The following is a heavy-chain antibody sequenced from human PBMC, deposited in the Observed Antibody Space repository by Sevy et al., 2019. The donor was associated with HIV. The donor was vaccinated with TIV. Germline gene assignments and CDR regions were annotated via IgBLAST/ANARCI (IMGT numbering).Heavy chain of an antibody. J-gene: IGHJ3*01. CDR2: ISFDEKYK. CDR1: GFTFTSYG. CDR3: AKVLGFGSGYDYAFDF. D-gene: IGHD5-12*01. V-gene: IGHV3-30*02. Sequence: GGSLRLSCAASGFTFTSYGIHWVRQAPGKGLECEAKISFDEKYKYYAESVKRRFTISRDISKNTVFLEMNSLRPDDTGVYYCAKVLGFGSGYDYAFDFWGQGTMVTVSS.